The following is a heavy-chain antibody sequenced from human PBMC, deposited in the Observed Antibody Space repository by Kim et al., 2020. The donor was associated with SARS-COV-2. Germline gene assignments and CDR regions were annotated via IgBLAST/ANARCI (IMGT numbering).Heavy chain of an antibody. CDR3: TTWEIYDYIWGSYRYPGY. CDR1: GFTFSNAW. D-gene: IGHD3-16*02. CDR2: IKSKTDGGTT. Sequence: GGSPRLSCAASGFTFSNAWMSWVRQAPGKGLEWVGRIKSKTDGGTTDYAAPVKGRFTISRDDSKNTLYLQMNSLKTEDTAVYYCTTWEIYDYIWGSYRYPGYWGQGNLVTVSS. J-gene: IGHJ4*02. V-gene: IGHV3-15*01.